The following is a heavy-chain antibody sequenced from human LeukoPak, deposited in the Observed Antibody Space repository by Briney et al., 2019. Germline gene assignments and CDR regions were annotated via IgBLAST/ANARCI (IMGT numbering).Heavy chain of an antibody. CDR3: AKGRQDSGALAFDI. Sequence: GGFLRLSCAASGFTFSSYGMHWVRQTPGKGLEWVAFIRYDGSNKYYADSVKGRFTISRDNSKNTLYLQMNSLRAEDTAVYYCAKGRQDSGALAFDIWGQGTMVTVSS. J-gene: IGHJ3*02. CDR1: GFTFSSYG. V-gene: IGHV3-30*02. CDR2: IRYDGSNK. D-gene: IGHD1-26*01.